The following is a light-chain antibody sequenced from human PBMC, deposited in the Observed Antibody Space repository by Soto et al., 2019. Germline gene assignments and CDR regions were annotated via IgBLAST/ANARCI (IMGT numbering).Light chain of an antibody. CDR1: SSDVGGYNY. CDR3: SSYAGSNNFWV. V-gene: IGLV2-8*01. CDR2: EVS. Sequence: QSALTQPPSASGSPGQSVTISCTGTSSDVGGYNYVSWYQQHPGKAPKLMIYEVSKRPSGVPDRFSGSKSGNTASLTGSGLQAEDEADYYCSSYAGSNNFWVFGGGTKLTVL. J-gene: IGLJ3*02.